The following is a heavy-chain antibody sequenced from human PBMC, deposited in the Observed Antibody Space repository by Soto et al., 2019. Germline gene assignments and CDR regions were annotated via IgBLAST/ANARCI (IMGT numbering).Heavy chain of an antibody. J-gene: IGHJ6*02. CDR3: AXYPVVVVPAANYGLDV. V-gene: IGHV4-31*03. D-gene: IGHD2-2*01. Sequence: QVQLQESGPGLVKPSQTLSLTCSVSGVSVSSDIYYWSWIRHHPGKGLEWIGYIYYSGNTYYNPXXXXXVTIXXXXXXXXXXXRLRSVTPADTAVYYCAXYPVVVVPAANYGLDVWGQGTTVTVSS. CDR2: IYYSGNT. CDR1: GVSVSSDIYY.